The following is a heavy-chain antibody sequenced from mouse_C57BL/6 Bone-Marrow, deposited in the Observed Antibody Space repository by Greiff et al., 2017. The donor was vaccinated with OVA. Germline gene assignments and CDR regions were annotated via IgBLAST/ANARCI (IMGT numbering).Heavy chain of an antibody. V-gene: IGHV5-4*01. CDR2: ISDGGSYT. J-gene: IGHJ4*01. Sequence: EVQLQESGGGLVKPGGSLKLSCAASGFTFSSYAMSWVRQTPEKRLEWVATISDGGSYTYYPDNVKGRFTISRDNAKNNLYLQMSHLKSEDTAMYYCARVPKWGDYYAMDYWGQGTSVTVSS. CDR1: GFTFSSYA. D-gene: IGHD1-3*01. CDR3: ARVPKWGDYYAMDY.